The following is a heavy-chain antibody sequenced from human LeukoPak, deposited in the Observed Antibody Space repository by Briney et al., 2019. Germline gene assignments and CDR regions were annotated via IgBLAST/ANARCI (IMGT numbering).Heavy chain of an antibody. CDR2: IREDGTEK. V-gene: IGHV3-7*01. CDR1: GFTFSGAW. CDR3: ARHVGISF. Sequence: GGSLRLSCTASGFTFSGAWMTWVRQAPGKGLEWVANIREDGTEKNYMDSVKGRFTIPRDNAKNSLFLQMSNLRDDDTAIYYCARHVGISFWGQGTLVTVSS. D-gene: IGHD7-27*01. J-gene: IGHJ4*02.